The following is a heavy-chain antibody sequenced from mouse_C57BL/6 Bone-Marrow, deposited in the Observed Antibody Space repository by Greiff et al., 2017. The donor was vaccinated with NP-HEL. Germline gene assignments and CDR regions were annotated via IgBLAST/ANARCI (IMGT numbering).Heavy chain of an antibody. V-gene: IGHV1-82*01. Sequence: QVQLQQSGPELVKPGASVKISCKASGYAFSSSWMNWVKQRPGKGLEWIGRIYPGDGDTNYNGKFKGKATLTADKSSSTAYMQLSSLTSEDSAVYFCARTPLWLRRYYYAMDYWGQGTSVTVSS. CDR2: IYPGDGDT. D-gene: IGHD2-2*01. CDR1: GYAFSSSW. J-gene: IGHJ4*01. CDR3: ARTPLWLRRYYYAMDY.